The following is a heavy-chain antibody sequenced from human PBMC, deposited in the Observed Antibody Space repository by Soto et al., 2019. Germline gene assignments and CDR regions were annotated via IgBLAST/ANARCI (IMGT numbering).Heavy chain of an antibody. J-gene: IGHJ4*02. Sequence: SETLSLTCAVSGGSISSGGYSWSWIRQPPGKGLEWIGYIYHSGSTYYNPSLKSRVTLFVDTSKNQFSLMLSSVTAADTAVYYCVRHAKWLIRAYWGQGSLVTVSS. V-gene: IGHV4-30-2*03. CDR1: GGSISSGGYS. CDR2: IYHSGST. CDR3: VRHAKWLIRAY. D-gene: IGHD6-19*01.